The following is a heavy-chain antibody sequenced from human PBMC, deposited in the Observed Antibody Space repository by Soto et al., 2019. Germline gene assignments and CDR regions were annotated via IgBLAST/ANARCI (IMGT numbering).Heavy chain of an antibody. CDR3: SLSSSWYGSWFDP. V-gene: IGHV3-23*01. CDR2: ISGSGGST. J-gene: IGHJ5*02. D-gene: IGHD6-13*01. CDR1: GFTFSSYA. Sequence: PGGSLRLSCAASGFTFSSYAMSWVRQAPGKGLEWVSAISGSGGSTYYADSVKGRFTISRDNSKNTLYLQMNSLRAEDTAVYYCSLSSSWYGSWFDPWGQGTLVTVSS.